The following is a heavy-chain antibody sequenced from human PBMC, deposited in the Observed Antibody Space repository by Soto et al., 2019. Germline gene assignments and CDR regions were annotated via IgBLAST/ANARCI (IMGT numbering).Heavy chain of an antibody. J-gene: IGHJ4*02. CDR3: ARSVEGHFDY. CDR2: ITSDTKTI. CDR1: GFTFSVYS. D-gene: IGHD6-19*01. Sequence: EVKLVESGGDLVQREGSLRLSCVASGFTFSVYSMNWVRQAPGKGLEWFSYITSDTKTIKYADSVKGRFTISRDNAKNSVYLQMNSLRDEDTAVYYCARSVEGHFDYWGQGTEVTVSS. V-gene: IGHV3-48*02.